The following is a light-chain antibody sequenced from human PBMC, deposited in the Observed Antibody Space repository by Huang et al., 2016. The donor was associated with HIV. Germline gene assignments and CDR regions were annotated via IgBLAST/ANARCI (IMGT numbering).Light chain of an antibody. CDR1: QIITVN. CDR3: QQYSNWPPWT. Sequence: TQSPDTLSVSPGERAILSCRASQIITVNLALYQQRPGQHPRLLSYYASTRATGIPARFSGWGSGTEFTLFISSVQSEDFALYYCQQYSNWPPWTFGQGTKVDI. CDR2: YAS. V-gene: IGKV3-15*01. J-gene: IGKJ1*01.